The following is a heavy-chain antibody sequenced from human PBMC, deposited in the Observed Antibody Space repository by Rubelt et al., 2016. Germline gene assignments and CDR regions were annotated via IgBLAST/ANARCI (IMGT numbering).Heavy chain of an antibody. CDR2: IYYSGST. CDR3: ARQFTDYYYYGMDV. CDR1: GGSFSGYY. Sequence: QVQLQQWGAGLLKPSETLSLTCAVYGGSFSGYYWSWIRQPPGKGLEWIGYIYYSGSTNYNPSLKRRVTISVDTSKNQFSLKLSSVTAADTAVYYCARQFTDYYYYGMDVWGQGTTVTVSS. J-gene: IGHJ6*02. V-gene: IGHV4-34*11.